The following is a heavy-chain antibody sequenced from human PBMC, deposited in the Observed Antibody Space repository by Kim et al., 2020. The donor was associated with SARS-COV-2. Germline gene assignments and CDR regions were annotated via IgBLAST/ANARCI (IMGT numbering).Heavy chain of an antibody. J-gene: IGHJ6*02. CDR1: GFTFSDYY. Sequence: GGSLRLSCAASGFTFSDYYMSWIRQAPGKGLEWVSYISSSGSTIYYADSVKGRFTISRDNAKNSLYLQMNSLRAEDTAVYYCARDLIAAAGSTYYYGMDVWGQGTTVTVSS. V-gene: IGHV3-11*04. D-gene: IGHD6-13*01. CDR2: ISSSGSTI. CDR3: ARDLIAAAGSTYYYGMDV.